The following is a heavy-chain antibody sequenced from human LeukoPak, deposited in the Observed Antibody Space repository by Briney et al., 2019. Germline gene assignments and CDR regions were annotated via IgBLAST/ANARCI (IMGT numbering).Heavy chain of an antibody. Sequence: SQTLSLTCAISGDSDSSTSAAWNCIRQSPSRGLEWLGRTYYRSKWYNDYAVSVKSRITINPDTSKNQFSLQLNSVTPEDTAVYYCARGVFSHWFDPWGQGTLVIVSS. V-gene: IGHV6-1*01. CDR2: TYYRSKWYN. J-gene: IGHJ5*02. CDR1: GDSDSSTSAA. CDR3: ARGVFSHWFDP.